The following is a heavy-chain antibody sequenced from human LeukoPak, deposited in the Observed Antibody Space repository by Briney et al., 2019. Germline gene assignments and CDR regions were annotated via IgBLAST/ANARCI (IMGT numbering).Heavy chain of an antibody. Sequence: SETLSLACTVSGGSISSYYWSWIRQPPGKGLEWIGYIYYSGSTNYNPSLKSRVTISVDTSKNQFSLKLSSVAAADTAVYYCAHYSGYDVDYWGQGTLVTVSS. J-gene: IGHJ4*02. CDR1: GGSISSYY. CDR3: AHYSGYDVDY. V-gene: IGHV4-59*01. D-gene: IGHD5-12*01. CDR2: IYYSGST.